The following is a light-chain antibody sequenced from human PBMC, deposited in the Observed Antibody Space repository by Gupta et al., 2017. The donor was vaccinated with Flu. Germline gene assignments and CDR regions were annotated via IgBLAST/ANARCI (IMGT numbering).Light chain of an antibody. Sequence: IQMTQSPTSLSASVGDRVTITCRARQNIYNYLNWYQQKPGKAPKLLSYVASRLPSGVPSRFSGSASGTDFTLIINRLQPEDFATYYCQQRDSSPRTFGQGTKVEIK. J-gene: IGKJ2*01. CDR1: QNIYNY. CDR2: VAS. CDR3: QQRDSSPRT. V-gene: IGKV1-39*01.